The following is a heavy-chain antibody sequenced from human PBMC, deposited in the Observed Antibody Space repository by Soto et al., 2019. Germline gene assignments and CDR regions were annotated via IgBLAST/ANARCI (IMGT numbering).Heavy chain of an antibody. V-gene: IGHV5-10-1*01. CDR3: ARHLPPLLYYGMDV. CDR2: IDPSDSYT. Sequence: GASLKLSCQGSGYSFTSYWISWVRQMPGKGLEWMGRIDPSDSYTNYSPSFQGHVTISADKSISTAYLQWSSLKASDTAMYYCARHLPPLLYYGMDVWGQGTTVTVSS. J-gene: IGHJ6*02. CDR1: GYSFTSYW. D-gene: IGHD2-15*01.